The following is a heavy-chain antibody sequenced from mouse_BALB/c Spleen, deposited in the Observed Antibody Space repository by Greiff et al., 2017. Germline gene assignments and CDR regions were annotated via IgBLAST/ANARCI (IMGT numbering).Heavy chain of an antibody. V-gene: IGHV5-12-1*01. D-gene: IGHD1-2*01. Sequence: EVKLVESGGGLVKPGGSLKLSCAASGFAFSSYDMSWVRQTPEKRLEWVAYISSGGGSTYYPDTVKGRFTISRDNAKNTLYLQMSSLKSEDTAMYYCARQLLRLRGYFDVWGAGTTVTVSS. CDR1: GFAFSSYD. CDR3: ARQLLRLRGYFDV. CDR2: ISSGGGST. J-gene: IGHJ1*01.